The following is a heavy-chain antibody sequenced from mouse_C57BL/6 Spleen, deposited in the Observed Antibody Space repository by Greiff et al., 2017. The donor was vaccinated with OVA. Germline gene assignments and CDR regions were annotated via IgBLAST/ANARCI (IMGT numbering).Heavy chain of an antibody. CDR2: ISSGSSTI. CDR3: AVYYGSEGYFDV. CDR1: GFTFSDYG. Sequence: EVQLVESGGGLVKPGGSLKLSCAASGFTFSDYGMHWVRQAPEKGLEWVAYISSGSSTIYYADTVKGRFTISRDNAKNTLFLQMTSLRSEDTAMYYCAVYYGSEGYFDVWGTGTTVTVSS. J-gene: IGHJ1*03. V-gene: IGHV5-17*01. D-gene: IGHD1-1*01.